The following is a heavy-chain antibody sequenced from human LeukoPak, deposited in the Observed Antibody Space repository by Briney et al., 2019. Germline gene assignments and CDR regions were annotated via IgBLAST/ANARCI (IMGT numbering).Heavy chain of an antibody. V-gene: IGHV4-61*02. CDR1: GGSISSGSYY. CDR3: ARAGALEDSWSGLSRYYYYYMDV. Sequence: SETLSLTCTVSGGSISSGSYYWSWIRQPAGKGLEWIGRIYTSGSTNYNPSLKSRVTISVDTSKNQFSLKLSSVTAADTAVYYCARAGALEDSWSGLSRYYYYYMDVWGKGTTVTVSS. D-gene: IGHD3-3*01. J-gene: IGHJ6*03. CDR2: IYTSGST.